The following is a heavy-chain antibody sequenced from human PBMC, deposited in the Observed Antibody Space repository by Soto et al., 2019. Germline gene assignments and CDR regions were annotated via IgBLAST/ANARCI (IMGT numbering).Heavy chain of an antibody. J-gene: IGHJ4*02. CDR2: TNHSGFT. CDR3: ARGHGRFAH. V-gene: IGHV4-34*01. Sequence: SETLSLTCDVSGGSFTGYYWSRIRQPPGKGLEWIGETNHSGFTNYNPSLTGRVTISLDTSKSQFSLKLSSLTAADTAFYFCARGHGRFAHWGQGTLVTVSS. CDR1: GGSFTGYY.